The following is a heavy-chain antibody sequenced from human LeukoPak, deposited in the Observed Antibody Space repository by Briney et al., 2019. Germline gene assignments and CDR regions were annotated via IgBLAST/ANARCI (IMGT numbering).Heavy chain of an antibody. J-gene: IGHJ3*01. V-gene: IGHV3-23*01. D-gene: IGHD2/OR15-2a*01. CDR2: VSGGAGRT. Sequence: GGSLRLSCAASGFSFSNYAMSWVRQAPGKGLERVSTVSGGAGRTYYADSVKGRFTISRDNSKNTLYLQMNSLRAEDAAVYYCAKAFLGDVEGFDFWGQGTLVTVSS. CDR3: AKAFLGDVEGFDF. CDR1: GFSFSNYA.